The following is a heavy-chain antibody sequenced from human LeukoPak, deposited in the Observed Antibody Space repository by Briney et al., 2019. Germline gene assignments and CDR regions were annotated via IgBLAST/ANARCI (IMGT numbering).Heavy chain of an antibody. J-gene: IGHJ4*02. CDR3: ARGFRYCSSTSCSFYYFDY. CDR1: GYTFTSYD. D-gene: IGHD2-2*01. V-gene: IGHV1-8*01. CDR2: MNPNSGNT. Sequence: ASVKVACKASGYTFTSYDINWVRQATGQGLEWMGWMNPNSGNTGYAQKFQGRVTMTRNTSISTAYMELSSLRSEATAVYYCARGFRYCSSTSCSFYYFDYWGQGTLVTVSS.